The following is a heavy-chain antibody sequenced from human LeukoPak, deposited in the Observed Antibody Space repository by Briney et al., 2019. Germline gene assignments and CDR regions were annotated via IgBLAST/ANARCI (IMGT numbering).Heavy chain of an antibody. CDR2: ISGSGGGT. Sequence: PGGSLRLSCAAAGFTVSTSAMSWVRQAPGKGLEWVSGISGSGGGTYYADSVKGRFSISRDISKNTLYLQMNSLRAEDTAIYYCARAYCGGDCYYHYYYYMDVWGKGTTVTVSS. CDR3: ARAYCGGDCYYHYYYYMDV. CDR1: GFTVSTSA. V-gene: IGHV3-23*01. J-gene: IGHJ6*03. D-gene: IGHD2-21*02.